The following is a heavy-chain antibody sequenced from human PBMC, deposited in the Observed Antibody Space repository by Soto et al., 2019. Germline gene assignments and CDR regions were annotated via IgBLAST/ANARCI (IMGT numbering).Heavy chain of an antibody. V-gene: IGHV1-69*01. D-gene: IGHD6-6*01. CDR1: GGTFNTYG. CDR3: AITLAARLHYYFFDY. CDR2: IVPFFGLS. Sequence: QVQLVQSGAEVIKPGSSVKVSCKASGGTFNTYGISWVRQAPGQGLEWMGGIVPFFGLSNNAQKFQGRVTISADESTNIAYMELSSLRSHDTAVYYCAITLAARLHYYFFDYWGQGTLVTVSS. J-gene: IGHJ4*02.